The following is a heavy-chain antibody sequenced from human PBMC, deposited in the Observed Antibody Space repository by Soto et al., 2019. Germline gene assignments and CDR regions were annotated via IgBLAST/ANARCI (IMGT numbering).Heavy chain of an antibody. Sequence: ASVKVSCKASGGTFSSYAISWVRQAPGQGLEWMGGIIPIFGTANYAQKFQGRVTITADESTSTAYMELSSLRSEDTAVYYCARGDVDTAMFYYYGMDVWGQGTTVTVSS. CDR1: GGTFSSYA. V-gene: IGHV1-69*13. CDR3: ARGDVDTAMFYYYGMDV. D-gene: IGHD5-18*01. CDR2: IIPIFGTA. J-gene: IGHJ6*02.